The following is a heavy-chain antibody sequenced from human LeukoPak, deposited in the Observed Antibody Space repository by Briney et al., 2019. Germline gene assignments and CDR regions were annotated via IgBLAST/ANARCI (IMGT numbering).Heavy chain of an antibody. Sequence: GGSLRLSCAASGFTFSSYWMSWVRQAPGKGLEWVANIKQDGSGKYYVDSVKGRFTISRDNAKNSLYLQMNSLRAEDTAVYYCAREPFWSGYYSNLHFDYWGQGTLVTVSS. D-gene: IGHD3-3*01. V-gene: IGHV3-7*01. J-gene: IGHJ4*02. CDR1: GFTFSSYW. CDR2: IKQDGSGK. CDR3: AREPFWSGYYSNLHFDY.